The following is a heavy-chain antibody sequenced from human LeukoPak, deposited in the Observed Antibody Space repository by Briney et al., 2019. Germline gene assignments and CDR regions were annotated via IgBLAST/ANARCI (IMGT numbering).Heavy chain of an antibody. Sequence: KTSETLSLTCAVYGGSFSGYYWSWIRQPPGKGLEWIGEINHSGSTNYNLSLKSRVTISVDTSKNQFSLKLSSVTAAHTAVYYCARNGRYRPLRYFDCQGFDPWGQGTLVTVSS. D-gene: IGHD3-9*01. CDR2: INHSGST. CDR3: ARNGRYRPLRYFDCQGFDP. V-gene: IGHV4-34*01. CDR1: GGSFSGYY. J-gene: IGHJ5*02.